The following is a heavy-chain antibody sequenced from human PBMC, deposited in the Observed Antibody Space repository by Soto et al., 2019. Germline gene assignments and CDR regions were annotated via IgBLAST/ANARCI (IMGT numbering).Heavy chain of an antibody. D-gene: IGHD2-21*01. Sequence: GASVKLSCKASRYTFTSYDINWVRQATGQGLEWMGWMNPNSGNTGYAQKFQGRVTMTRNTSISTAYMELSSLRSEDTAVYYCARGKGNGGMLLSYYSYMDVWGKGTTVTVSS. CDR3: ARGKGNGGMLLSYYSYMDV. V-gene: IGHV1-8*01. CDR2: MNPNSGNT. J-gene: IGHJ6*03. CDR1: RYTFTSYD.